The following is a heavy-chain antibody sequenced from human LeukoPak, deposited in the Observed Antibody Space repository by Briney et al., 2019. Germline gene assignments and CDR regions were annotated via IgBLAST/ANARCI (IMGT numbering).Heavy chain of an antibody. CDR1: GFTFSSFT. D-gene: IGHD5-18*01. Sequence: GGSLRLSCAASGFTFSSFTMNWVRQAPGKGLEWVSSISSTSTYIHYADSVKGRFTISRDNAKNSLYLQMNSLRAEDTAVYYCARHRHSHCYDYWGQGTLVTVSS. CDR3: ARHRHSHCYDY. J-gene: IGHJ4*02. CDR2: ISSTSTYI. V-gene: IGHV3-21*01.